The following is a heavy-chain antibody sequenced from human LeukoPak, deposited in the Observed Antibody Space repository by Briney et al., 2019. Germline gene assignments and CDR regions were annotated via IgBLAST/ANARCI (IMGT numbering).Heavy chain of an antibody. V-gene: IGHV3-48*03. CDR2: ISSSGSTI. Sequence: GGSLRLSCAASGFTFSSYEMNWVRQAPGKGLEWVSYISSSGSTIYYADSMKGRFIISRDNAKNSLYLQVNSLRAEDTALYYCARNFGGGDSSGPYYWGQGTLVTVSS. CDR1: GFTFSSYE. CDR3: ARNFGGGDSSGPYY. J-gene: IGHJ4*02. D-gene: IGHD3-22*01.